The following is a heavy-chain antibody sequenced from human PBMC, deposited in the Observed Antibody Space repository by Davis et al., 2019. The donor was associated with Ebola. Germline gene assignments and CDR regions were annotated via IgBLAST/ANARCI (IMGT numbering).Heavy chain of an antibody. Sequence: ASVKVSCKASGYTFTSYYMHWVRQAPGQGLEWMGIINPSGGRATYARNFQGRVTMTRDTSTTTVYMELSSLRSEDTAVYYCARIASFGDGVDYWGQGTPVTVSS. CDR2: INPSGGRA. V-gene: IGHV1-46*01. CDR1: GYTFTSYY. CDR3: ARIASFGDGVDY. D-gene: IGHD3-3*01. J-gene: IGHJ4*02.